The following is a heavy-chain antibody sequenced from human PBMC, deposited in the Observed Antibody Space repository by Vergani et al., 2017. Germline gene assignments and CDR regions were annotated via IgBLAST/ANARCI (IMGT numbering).Heavy chain of an antibody. J-gene: IGHJ3*02. V-gene: IGHV1-2*02. CDR3: AREADIVVVVAATQAFDI. CDR2: INPNSGGT. D-gene: IGHD2-15*01. Sequence: QVQLVQSGAEVKKPGASVKVSCKASGYPFTGYYMHLVRQAPGQGLEWMGWINPNSGGTNYAQKLQGRVTMTRDTSISTDYMELSRLRSDDTAVYYCAREADIVVVVAATQAFDIWGQGTMVTVSS. CDR1: GYPFTGYY.